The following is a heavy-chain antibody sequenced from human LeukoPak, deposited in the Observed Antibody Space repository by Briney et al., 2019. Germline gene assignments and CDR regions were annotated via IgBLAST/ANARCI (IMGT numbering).Heavy chain of an antibody. CDR1: GFTFSSYA. J-gene: IGHJ3*02. CDR3: ARDILYLASHDVFDI. CDR2: ISYDGSNK. V-gene: IGHV3-30-3*01. D-gene: IGHD2-8*01. Sequence: PGGSLRLSCAASGFTFSSYAMHWVRQAPGKGLEWVAVISYDGSNKYYADSVKGRFTISRDNSKNTLYLQMNSLRPEDTAIYYCARDILYLASHDVFDIWGQGTMVTVSS.